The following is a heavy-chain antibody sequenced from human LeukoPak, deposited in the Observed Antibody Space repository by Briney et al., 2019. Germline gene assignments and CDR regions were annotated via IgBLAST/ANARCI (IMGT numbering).Heavy chain of an antibody. D-gene: IGHD4-17*01. CDR3: ARKGPYGDYFDY. Sequence: SETLSLTCAFSGGSISTYYWSWIRQPPGKGLEWIGYIYYSGSTNYNPSLKGRVTISVDTSKNQFSLKLSSVTAADTAVYYCARKGPYGDYFDYWGQGTLVAVSS. J-gene: IGHJ4*02. CDR2: IYYSGST. V-gene: IGHV4-59*08. CDR1: GGSISTYY.